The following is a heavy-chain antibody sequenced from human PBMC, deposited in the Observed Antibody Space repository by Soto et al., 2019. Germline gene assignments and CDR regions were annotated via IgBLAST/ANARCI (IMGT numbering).Heavy chain of an antibody. V-gene: IGHV1-24*01. Sequence: ASVKVSCKVSGYTLTELSMHWVRQAPGKGLEWMGGFDPEDGETIYAQKFQGRVTMTEDTSTDTAYMELSSLRSEDTTVYYCARSPADSSGWSFDYWGQGTLVTVSS. CDR2: FDPEDGET. J-gene: IGHJ4*02. D-gene: IGHD6-19*01. CDR3: ARSPADSSGWSFDY. CDR1: GYTLTELS.